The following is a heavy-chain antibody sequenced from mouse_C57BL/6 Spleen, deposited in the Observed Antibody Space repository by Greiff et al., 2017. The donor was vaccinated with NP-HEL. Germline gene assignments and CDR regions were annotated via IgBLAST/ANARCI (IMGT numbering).Heavy chain of an antibody. D-gene: IGHD1-1*01. CDR3: TRALITTVVSDY. Sequence: EVQLVESGEGLVKPGGSLKLSCAASGFTFSSYAMSWVRQTPEKRVEWVAYISSGGDYIYYADTVKGRFTISRDNARNTLYLQMSSLKSEDTAMYYCTRALITTVVSDYWGQGTTLTVSS. V-gene: IGHV5-9-1*02. J-gene: IGHJ2*01. CDR1: GFTFSSYA. CDR2: ISSGGDYI.